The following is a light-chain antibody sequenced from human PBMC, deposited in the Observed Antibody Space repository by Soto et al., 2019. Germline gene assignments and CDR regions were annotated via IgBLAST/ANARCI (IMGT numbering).Light chain of an antibody. V-gene: IGKV3-20*01. CDR1: QSVSSSY. Sequence: EIVLTQSPGTLSLSPGERATLSCRASQSVSSSYLAWYQQKPGQAPRLLIYGASSRATGTPDRLSGSGSGTDFTLTISRLEPEDFAVYYCQQYAGSLTWTFGQGTKVEIK. CDR3: QQYAGSLTWT. CDR2: GAS. J-gene: IGKJ1*01.